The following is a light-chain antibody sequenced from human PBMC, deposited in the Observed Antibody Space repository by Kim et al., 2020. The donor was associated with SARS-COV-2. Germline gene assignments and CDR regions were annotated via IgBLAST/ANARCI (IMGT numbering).Light chain of an antibody. CDR2: DAS. J-gene: IGKJ1*01. CDR1: QSISSW. V-gene: IGKV1-5*01. Sequence: CAYVGDRVNIPCRASQSISSWLAWYQQKTGKACKLLIYDASSLESGVPSRFSGSGSEKEFTHNMSSLQHDDFATYYCQQYNSYWTFGQGNKVDIK. CDR3: QQYNSYWT.